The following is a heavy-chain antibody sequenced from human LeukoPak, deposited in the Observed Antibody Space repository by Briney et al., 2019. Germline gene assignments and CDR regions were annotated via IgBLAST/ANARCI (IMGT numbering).Heavy chain of an antibody. CDR2: IYHSGST. Sequence: PSETLSLTCNVSGDSISSYYWSWIRQTPGKGLEWIGYIYHSGSTNYNPSRKSRVTISLDTSKNQFSLKLRSVTAADTAVYYCARGGPPYSSLNWFDSWGQGTLVTVSS. V-gene: IGHV4-59*01. D-gene: IGHD6-13*01. CDR1: GDSISSYY. CDR3: ARGGPPYSSLNWFDS. J-gene: IGHJ5*01.